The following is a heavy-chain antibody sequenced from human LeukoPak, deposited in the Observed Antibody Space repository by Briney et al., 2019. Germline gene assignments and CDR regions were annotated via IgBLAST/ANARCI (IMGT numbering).Heavy chain of an antibody. CDR3: ARDEGWKSGVPAARSDYYYYGMDV. CDR1: GYTFTGYY. J-gene: IGHJ6*02. CDR2: INPNSGGT. V-gene: IGHV1-2*04. D-gene: IGHD2-2*01. Sequence: ASVKVSCTASGYTFTGYYMHWVRQAPGQGLEWMGWINPNSGGTNYAQKFQGWVTMTRDTSISTAYMELSRLRSDDTAVYYCARDEGWKSGVPAARSDYYYYGMDVWGQGTTVTVSS.